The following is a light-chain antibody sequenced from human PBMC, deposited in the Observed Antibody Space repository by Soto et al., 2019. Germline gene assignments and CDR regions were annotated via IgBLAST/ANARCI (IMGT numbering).Light chain of an antibody. Sequence: DFPMTQSPSSLSASVGDRVTFTCRASQSMSRWLAWYQLKPGKAPELLIYDASSLKSGVPSRFSGSGSGTEFTLTISSLQPDDFATYYCQHYNYYFGPGTKVEIK. CDR2: DAS. CDR1: QSMSRW. J-gene: IGKJ3*01. V-gene: IGKV1-5*01. CDR3: QHYNYY.